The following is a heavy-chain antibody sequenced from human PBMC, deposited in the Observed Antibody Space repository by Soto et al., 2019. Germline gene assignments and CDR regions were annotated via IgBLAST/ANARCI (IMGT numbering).Heavy chain of an antibody. J-gene: IGHJ4*02. CDR2: INYSGST. CDR1: GGSFSNFH. V-gene: IGHV4-34*01. D-gene: IGHD6-6*01. CDR3: VYSNSRFDY. Sequence: PSETLSLTCAVFGGSFSNFHSTWIRQPPGKGLEWIGEINYSGSTHYTPSLESRVTISLDTPKSQISLKLSSVTAADTAIYYSVYSNSRFDYWGQGTLDPVS.